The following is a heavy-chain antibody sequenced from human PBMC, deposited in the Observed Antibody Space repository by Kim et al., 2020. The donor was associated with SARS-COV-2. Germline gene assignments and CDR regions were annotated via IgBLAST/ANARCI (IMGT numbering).Heavy chain of an antibody. CDR2: IYYSGST. CDR1: GGSISSSSYY. J-gene: IGHJ4*02. V-gene: IGHV4-39*07. D-gene: IGHD3-22*01. Sequence: SETLSLTCTVSGGSISSSSYYWGWIRQPPGKGLEWIGSIYYSGSTYYNPSLKSRVTISVDTSKNQFSLKLSSVTAADTAVYYCARGPDWGIVVVPDYWGQGTLVTVSS. CDR3: ARGPDWGIVVVPDY.